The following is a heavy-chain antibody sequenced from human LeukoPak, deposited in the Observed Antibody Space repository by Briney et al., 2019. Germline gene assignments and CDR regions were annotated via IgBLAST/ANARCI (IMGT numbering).Heavy chain of an antibody. V-gene: IGHV3-23*01. CDR1: GFTFSNYA. D-gene: IGHD6-19*01. J-gene: IGHJ4*02. Sequence: GGSLRLSCAASGFTFSNYAMNWVRQAPGKGLEWASTVSGSGSNTYYADSVKGRFTISRDNSKNTLYLQMHSLRAEDTAVYYCAKGLYSSGPPFDYWGQGTLVTVSS. CDR3: AKGLYSSGPPFDY. CDR2: VSGSGSNT.